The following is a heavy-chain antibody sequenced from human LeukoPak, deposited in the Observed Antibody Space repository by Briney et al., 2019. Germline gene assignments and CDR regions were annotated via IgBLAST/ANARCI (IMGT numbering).Heavy chain of an antibody. D-gene: IGHD4-23*01. CDR2: ISWNSGSI. V-gene: IGHV3-9*01. Sequence: GRSLRLSCAASGFTFDDYAMHWVRQAPGKGLEWVSGISWNSGSIGYADSVKGRFTISRDNAKNSLYLQMNSLRAEDTALYYCAKDLGYGGNSGNFDYWGQGTLVTVSS. J-gene: IGHJ4*02. CDR3: AKDLGYGGNSGNFDY. CDR1: GFTFDDYA.